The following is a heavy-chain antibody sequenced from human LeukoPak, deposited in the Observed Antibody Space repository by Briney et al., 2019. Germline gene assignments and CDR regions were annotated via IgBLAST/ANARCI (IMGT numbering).Heavy chain of an antibody. Sequence: SETLSLTCAVYGGSFSGYYWSWIRQPPGKGLEWVGEINHSGSTNYNPSLKSRVTISVDTSKNQFSLKLSSVTAADTAVYYCARGEWLRSWFAYWGQGTLVTVSS. J-gene: IGHJ4*02. CDR1: GGSFSGYY. CDR3: ARGEWLRSWFAY. D-gene: IGHD5-12*01. V-gene: IGHV4-34*01. CDR2: INHSGST.